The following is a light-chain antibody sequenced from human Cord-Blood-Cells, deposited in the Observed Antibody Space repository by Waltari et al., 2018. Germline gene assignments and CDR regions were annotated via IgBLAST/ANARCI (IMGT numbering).Light chain of an antibody. CDR2: DVS. CDR1: SSDVGGYNY. CDR3: SSYTSSSTPYV. J-gene: IGLJ1*01. Sequence: QSARTQPASVSGSPGQSITISSPGTSSDVGGYNYVSWYQQHPGKAPKLMIYDVSNRPSGVSNRFSGSKSGNTASLTISGLQAEDEADYYCSSYTSSSTPYVFGTGTKVTVL. V-gene: IGLV2-14*01.